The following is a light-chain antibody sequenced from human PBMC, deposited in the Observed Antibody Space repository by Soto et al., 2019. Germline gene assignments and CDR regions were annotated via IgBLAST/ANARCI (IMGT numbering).Light chain of an antibody. Sequence: QSVLTQPASVSGSPGQSITISCTGTSSDVGGFNSVSWYQQHPGKAPRLMIYEVSNRPTGVSNRFSGSKSGHTASLTISGLQSEDEADYFCTSYTSSSTLDVFGTGTKVTVL. CDR1: SSDVGGFNS. V-gene: IGLV2-14*01. CDR3: TSYTSSSTLDV. J-gene: IGLJ1*01. CDR2: EVS.